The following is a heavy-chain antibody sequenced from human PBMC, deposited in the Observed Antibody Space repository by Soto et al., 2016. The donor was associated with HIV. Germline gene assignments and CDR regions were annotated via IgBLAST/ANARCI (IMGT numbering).Heavy chain of an antibody. D-gene: IGHD2-2*01. V-gene: IGHV1-2*02. CDR1: GYTFTGHY. CDR2: INPNSGGT. Sequence: QLQLVQSGAEVKKPGASVKVSCKTSGYTFTGHYIHWVRQAPGQGLEWMGWINPNSGGTGSAQKFQGRVTMTSDTSISTGYMELSRLTSDDTAVYYCARQGGPLVLGPPALYDDPFDSWARNAGHRLL. CDR3: ARQGGPLVLGPPALYDDPFDS. J-gene: IGHJ4*01.